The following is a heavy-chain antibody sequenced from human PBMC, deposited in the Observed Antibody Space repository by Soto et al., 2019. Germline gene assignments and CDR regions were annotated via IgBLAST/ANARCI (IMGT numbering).Heavy chain of an antibody. D-gene: IGHD4-17*01. V-gene: IGHV4-61*01. Sequence: PSETLSLTCTVSRCSVSSATYYWNWIRQPPGKPLEWIGYVYYSGTTNYNPSLKSRVTISVDMSKNQFSLRLSSVTAADTALYFCARTTAVPNTLRSRYFFDYWGQGTLVTVSS. CDR1: RCSVSSATYY. CDR2: VYYSGTT. J-gene: IGHJ4*02. CDR3: ARTTAVPNTLRSRYFFDY.